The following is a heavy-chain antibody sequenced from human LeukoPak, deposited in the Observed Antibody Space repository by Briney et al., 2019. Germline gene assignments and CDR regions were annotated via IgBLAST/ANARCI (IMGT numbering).Heavy chain of an antibody. J-gene: IGHJ4*02. CDR3: ARDWNGSGLPTDY. V-gene: IGHV3-7*03. CDR1: GFTFSSHW. CDR2: IKTDGSEE. Sequence: PGGSLRLSCAASGFTFSSHWMSWVRQAPGKGLEWVAIIKTDGSEEDYVDAVKGRFTISRDNARNCPYLQMNNLRAEDTAVYYCARDWNGSGLPTDYWGQGTLVTVSS. D-gene: IGHD6-19*01.